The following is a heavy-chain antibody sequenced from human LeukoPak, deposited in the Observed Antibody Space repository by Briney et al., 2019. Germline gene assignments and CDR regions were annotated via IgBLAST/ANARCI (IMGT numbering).Heavy chain of an antibody. CDR1: GYTFTDYY. D-gene: IGHD2-2*01. J-gene: IGHJ5*02. V-gene: IGHV1-2*02. CDR2: MNPKNGGT. Sequence: ASVKVSCKASGYTFTDYYMHWLRQAPGQGLEWMGWMNPKNGGTKYAQKFQGRVIMTRDTSISTSYMELSRLTSDDTAVYYCARSSVIVPAAINWFDPWGQGTLVTVSS. CDR3: ARSSVIVPAAINWFDP.